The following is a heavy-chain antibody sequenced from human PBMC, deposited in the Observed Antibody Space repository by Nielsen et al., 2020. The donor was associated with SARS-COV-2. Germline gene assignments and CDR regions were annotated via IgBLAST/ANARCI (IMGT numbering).Heavy chain of an antibody. Sequence: GESLKISCAVSGFTFSSNAMGWVRQAPGKGLEWVSGISGSGESTYYADSVEGRFTISRDNSNSTLYLQMNSLRAEDTAVYYCARGLGGSYHNAFDIWGQGTMVTVSS. J-gene: IGHJ3*02. D-gene: IGHD1-26*01. CDR2: ISGSGEST. CDR3: ARGLGGSYHNAFDI. V-gene: IGHV3-23*01. CDR1: GFTFSSNA.